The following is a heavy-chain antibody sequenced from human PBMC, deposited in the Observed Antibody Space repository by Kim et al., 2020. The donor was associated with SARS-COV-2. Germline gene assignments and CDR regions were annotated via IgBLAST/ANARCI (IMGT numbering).Heavy chain of an antibody. D-gene: IGHD3-10*01. J-gene: IGHJ6*02. CDR1: GGSISSGGYY. Sequence: SETLSLTCTVSGGSISSGGYYWSWIRQHPGKGLEWIGYIYYSGSTYYNPSLKSRVTISVDTSKNQFSLKLSSVTAADTAVYYCAQTYYYGSGSYPYYYYGMDVWGQGTTVTVSS. V-gene: IGHV4-31*03. CDR3: AQTYYYGSGSYPYYYYGMDV. CDR2: IYYSGST.